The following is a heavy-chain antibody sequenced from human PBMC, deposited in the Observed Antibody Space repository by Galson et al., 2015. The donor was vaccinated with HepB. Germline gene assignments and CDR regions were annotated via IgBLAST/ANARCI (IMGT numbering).Heavy chain of an antibody. J-gene: IGHJ4*02. CDR2: INPNSGGT. CDR1: GYTFTGYY. D-gene: IGHD3-10*01. V-gene: IGHV1-2*06. CDR3: ARPHMNGFGELYFDY. Sequence: SVKVSCKASGYTFTGYYMHWVRQAPGQGLEWMGRINPNSGGTNHAQMFQGRVTMTRDTSISTAYMELSRLRSDDTAVCYCARPHMNGFGELYFDYWGQGTLVTVSS.